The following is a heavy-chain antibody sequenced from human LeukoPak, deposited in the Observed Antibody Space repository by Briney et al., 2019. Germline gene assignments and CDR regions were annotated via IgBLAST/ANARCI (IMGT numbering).Heavy chain of an antibody. D-gene: IGHD3-10*01. CDR3: ATGLQYGLWGVPYFYYMHA. Sequence: GASVKVTCKSSGYDFIVYYVHWVRQAPGHGFEWMGWVNPRNGGTHYAQNFQGRVTITGDTSITTAYMELGSLTSDDTAVYYCATGLQYGLWGVPYFYYMHAWGKGTTVTVSS. V-gene: IGHV1-2*02. CDR2: VNPRNGGT. J-gene: IGHJ6*03. CDR1: GYDFIVYY.